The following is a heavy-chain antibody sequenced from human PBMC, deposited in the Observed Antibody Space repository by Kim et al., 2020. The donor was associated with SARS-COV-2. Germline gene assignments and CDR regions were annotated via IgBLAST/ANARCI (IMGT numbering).Heavy chain of an antibody. D-gene: IGHD1-26*01. Sequence: SETLSLTCAVYGGSFSGYYWSWIRQPPGKGLEWIGEINHSGSTNYNPSLKSRVTISVDTSKNQFSLKLSSVTAADTAVYYCARGKRKAGGSYYSFDPWGQGTLVTVSS. CDR3: ARGKRKAGGSYYSFDP. V-gene: IGHV4-34*01. J-gene: IGHJ5*02. CDR2: INHSGST. CDR1: GGSFSGYY.